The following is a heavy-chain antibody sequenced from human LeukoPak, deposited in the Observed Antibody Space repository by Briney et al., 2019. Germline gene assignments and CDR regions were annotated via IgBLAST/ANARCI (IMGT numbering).Heavy chain of an antibody. Sequence: PSDTLSLICAVSSGPDQSYYQRWTRHPPGKGLEGREDNSYSGYTDHNPSLKSRVTISVDTSKNQFSLKLSTVTAADTAVYYCARADIVVVPAAPYDPNYYYYYYMDVWGKGTTVTVSS. CDR2: NSYSGYT. CDR1: SGPDQSYY. D-gene: IGHD2-2*01. J-gene: IGHJ6*03. V-gene: IGHV4-59*02. CDR3: ARADIVVVPAAPYDPNYYYYYYMDV.